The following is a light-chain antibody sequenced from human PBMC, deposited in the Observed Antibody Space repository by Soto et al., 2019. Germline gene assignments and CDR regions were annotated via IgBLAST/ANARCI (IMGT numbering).Light chain of an antibody. V-gene: IGKV1-5*03. J-gene: IGKJ5*01. Sequence: DIQMTQSPYTLSASVGYRVTITCRASQSISNGVAWYQQKPGKAPEVLIYKASTLQSGVPSRFSGSGTGTEFTLTINRLQPDDFATYCCQQYNRYPITIGQGARLEIK. CDR1: QSISNG. CDR3: QQYNRYPIT. CDR2: KAS.